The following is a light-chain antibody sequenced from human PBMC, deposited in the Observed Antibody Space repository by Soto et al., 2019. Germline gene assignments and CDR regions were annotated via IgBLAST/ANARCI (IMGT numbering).Light chain of an antibody. J-gene: IGKJ5*01. CDR2: GSF. CDR1: QSVSSN. Sequence: EIVMTQSPATLSVSPGERATLSCRASQSVSSNLAWYQQKPGQAPRLLIYGSFLRATGVPARFTGSGSGTHFTLTISRLQSEDFAVYYCQQYNNWPPITFGQGTRLEIK. V-gene: IGKV3-15*01. CDR3: QQYNNWPPIT.